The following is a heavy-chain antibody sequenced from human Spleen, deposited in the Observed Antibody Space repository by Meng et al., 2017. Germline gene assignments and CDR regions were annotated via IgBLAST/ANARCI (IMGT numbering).Heavy chain of an antibody. CDR3: ARDLNYYDSSGD. CDR1: GGSFSGHF. V-gene: IGHV4-34*01. Sequence: SETLSLTCAVYGGSFSGHFWTWIRQSPGKGLEWIGEIDHSGSTNYNPSLKGRVTISVDTSKNQFSLKLSSVTAADTAVYYCARDLNYYDSSGDWGQGTLVTVSS. J-gene: IGHJ4*02. CDR2: IDHSGST. D-gene: IGHD3-22*01.